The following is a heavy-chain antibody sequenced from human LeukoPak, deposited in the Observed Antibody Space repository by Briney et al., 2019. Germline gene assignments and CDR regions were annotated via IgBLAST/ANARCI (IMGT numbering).Heavy chain of an antibody. CDR1: GFTVTHYA. V-gene: IGHV3-30-3*01. CDR3: ARDYWWNYDY. D-gene: IGHD1-7*01. J-gene: IGHJ4*02. CDR2: ISKDGSDK. Sequence: GGSLRLSCSASGFTVTHYAMHWVRQAPGKGLEWVAVISKDGSDKYYPGSVRGRFTISRDNSKNTIYLQMDSLRAEDTAIYYCARDYWWNYDYWGQGTLVTVSS.